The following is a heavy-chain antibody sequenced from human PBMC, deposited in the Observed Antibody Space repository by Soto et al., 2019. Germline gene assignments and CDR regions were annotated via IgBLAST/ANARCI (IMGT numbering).Heavy chain of an antibody. V-gene: IGHV3-11*01. CDR3: ARRLQWQLRPLDS. CDR2: INTLSSAI. CDR1: GFTFSDYY. D-gene: IGHD6-19*01. Sequence: VGSLRLSCAGSGFTFSDYYMTWIRQAPGKGLEWVSYINTLSSAIYYADSVKGRFTISRDNAKNSLYLQMNSLRAEDTAVYYCARRLQWQLRPLDSWGRGTLVTVSS. J-gene: IGHJ4*02.